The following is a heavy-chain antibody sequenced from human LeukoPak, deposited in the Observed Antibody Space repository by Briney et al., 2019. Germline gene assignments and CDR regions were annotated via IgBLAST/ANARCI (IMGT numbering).Heavy chain of an antibody. CDR2: LSGSGSST. Sequence: PGGSLRLSCAASGFTFSSYAMNWVRPAPGKGLEWVSALSGSGSSTYYADSVKGRFTISRDNSKNTLYLQMNSLRAEDTAVYYCAISYDDSLSGGFDYWGQGTLVTVSS. CDR3: AISYDDSLSGGFDY. J-gene: IGHJ4*02. V-gene: IGHV3-23*01. D-gene: IGHD3-22*01. CDR1: GFTFSSYA.